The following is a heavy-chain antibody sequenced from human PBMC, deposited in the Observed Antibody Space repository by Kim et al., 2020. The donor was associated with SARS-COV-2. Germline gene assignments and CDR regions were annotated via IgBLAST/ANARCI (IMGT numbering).Heavy chain of an antibody. V-gene: IGHV1-69*13. CDR2: IIPIFGTA. CDR1: GGTFSSYA. CDR3: ARVSLENVEGSSAGGMGY. J-gene: IGHJ4*02. D-gene: IGHD1-26*01. Sequence: SVKVSCKASGGTFSSYAISWVRQAPGQGLEWMGGIIPIFGTANYAQKFQGRVTITADESTSTAYMELSSLRSEDTAVYYCARVSLENVEGSSAGGMGYWGQGTLVTVSS.